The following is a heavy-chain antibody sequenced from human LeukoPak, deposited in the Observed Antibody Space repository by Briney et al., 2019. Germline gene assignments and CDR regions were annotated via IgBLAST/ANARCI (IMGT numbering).Heavy chain of an antibody. D-gene: IGHD4-17*01. CDR3: ARDYGDYVGPVAFDI. J-gene: IGHJ3*02. Sequence: PGGSLRLSCAASGFTFSSYEMNWVRQAPGKGLEWVSGINWNGGSTGYADSVKGRFTISRDNAKNSLYLQMNSLRAEDTALYYCARDYGDYVGPVAFDIWGQGTMVTVSS. V-gene: IGHV3-20*04. CDR2: INWNGGST. CDR1: GFTFSSYE.